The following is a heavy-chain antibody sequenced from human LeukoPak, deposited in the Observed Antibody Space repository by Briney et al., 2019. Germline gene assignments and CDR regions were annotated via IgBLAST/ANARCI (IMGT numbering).Heavy chain of an antibody. V-gene: IGHV4-39*07. CDR3: ARDPYYYDSSGVVAPFDY. CDR1: GGSISSSSYY. J-gene: IGHJ4*02. Sequence: SETLSLTCTVSGGSISSSSYYWGWIRQPPGKGLEWIGSIYYSGSTYYNPSLKSRVTISVDTSKNQFSLKLSSVTAADTAVYYCARDPYYYDSSGVVAPFDYWGQGTLVTVSS. CDR2: IYYSGST. D-gene: IGHD3-22*01.